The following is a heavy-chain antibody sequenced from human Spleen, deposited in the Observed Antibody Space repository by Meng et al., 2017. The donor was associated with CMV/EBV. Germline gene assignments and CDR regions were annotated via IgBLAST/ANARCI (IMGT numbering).Heavy chain of an antibody. D-gene: IGHD2-21*01. J-gene: IGHJ3*02. CDR2: IYPSDSHT. V-gene: IGHV5-51*01. Sequence: KVSCKGSGYSFTSYWIGWVRQMPGKGLEWMGIIYPSDSHTIYSPSFQGQVTISADKSITTAHLQWSSLKASDTAMYYCARRGINQGGAFDIWGQGTMVTVSS. CDR3: ARRGINQGGAFDI. CDR1: GYSFTSYW.